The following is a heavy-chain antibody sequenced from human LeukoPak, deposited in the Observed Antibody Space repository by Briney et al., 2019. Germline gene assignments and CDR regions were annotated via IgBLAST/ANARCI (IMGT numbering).Heavy chain of an antibody. CDR1: GFTFSSYS. J-gene: IGHJ4*02. Sequence: GGSLRLSCAVSGFTFSSYSMNWVRQAPGKGLEWVSSISSSSSYIYYADSVKGRFTISRDNAKNSLYLQMNSLRAEDTAVYYCASRSSGSQQLNYWGQGTLVTVSS. D-gene: IGHD6-13*01. CDR3: ASRSSGSQQLNY. CDR2: ISSSSSYI. V-gene: IGHV3-21*01.